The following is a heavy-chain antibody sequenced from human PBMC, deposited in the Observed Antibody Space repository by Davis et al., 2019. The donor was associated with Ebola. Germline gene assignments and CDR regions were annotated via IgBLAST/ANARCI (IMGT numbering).Heavy chain of an antibody. Sequence: GESLKISCAASGFTFSSYWMHWVRQAPGKGLVWVSRINSDGSSTSYADSVKGRFTISRDNAKNTLYLQMNSLRAEDTAVYYCARGEVDYGDYGENYGMDVWGQGTTVTVSS. CDR2: INSDGSST. CDR3: ARGEVDYGDYGENYGMDV. CDR1: GFTFSSYW. J-gene: IGHJ6*02. D-gene: IGHD4-17*01. V-gene: IGHV3-74*01.